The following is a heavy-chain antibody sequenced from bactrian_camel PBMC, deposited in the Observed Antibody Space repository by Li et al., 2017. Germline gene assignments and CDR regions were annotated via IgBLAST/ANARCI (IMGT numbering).Heavy chain of an antibody. CDR2: IDSDGSK. CDR3: AARAGADSSFNPLWYAY. D-gene: IGHD3*01. V-gene: IGHV3S26*01. J-gene: IGHJ4*01. Sequence: VQLVESGGGLVQPGGSLTLSCAASGYTYSDYCMGWFRQAPGKEREGVAAIDSDGSKSYASFVKGRFTISLDTAKNTLYLQMNSLKPEGTAMYYCAARAGADSSFNPLWYAYWGQGTQVTVS. CDR1: GYTYSDYC.